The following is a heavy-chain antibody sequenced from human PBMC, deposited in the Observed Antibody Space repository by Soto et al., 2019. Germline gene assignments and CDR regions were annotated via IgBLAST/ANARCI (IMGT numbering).Heavy chain of an antibody. D-gene: IGHD3-22*01. CDR2: IYSGGST. CDR3: ARDRVESGYPEYFQH. J-gene: IGHJ1*01. Sequence: GGSLRLSCAASGFTVSSNYMSWVRQAPGKGLEWVSVIYSGGSTYYADSMKGRFTISRDNSKNTLYLQMSSLRAEDTAVYYCARDRVESGYPEYFQHWGQGTLVTVSS. V-gene: IGHV3-53*01. CDR1: GFTVSSNY.